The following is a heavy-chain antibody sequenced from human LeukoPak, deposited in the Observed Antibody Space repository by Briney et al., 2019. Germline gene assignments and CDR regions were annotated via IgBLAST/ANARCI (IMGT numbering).Heavy chain of an antibody. D-gene: IGHD6-25*01. V-gene: IGHV4-61*02. Sequence: SQTLSLTCTVSGGSISSGSYYWSWIRQPAGKGLEWIGRIYTSGSTNYNPSLKSRVTISVDTSKNQFSLKLSSVTAADTALYFCARGVNNRSAWYFDLWGRGTLVSVSS. CDR3: ARGVNNRSAWYFDL. CDR2: IYTSGST. J-gene: IGHJ2*01. CDR1: GGSISSGSYY.